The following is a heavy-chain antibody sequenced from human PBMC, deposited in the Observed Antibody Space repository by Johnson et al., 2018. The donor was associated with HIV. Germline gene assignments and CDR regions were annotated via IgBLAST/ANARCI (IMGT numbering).Heavy chain of an antibody. CDR2: IYSGGST. CDR1: GFTVSSNY. D-gene: IGHD1-26*01. J-gene: IGHJ3*02. Sequence: MLLVESGGGLVQSGGSVRLSCAASGFTVSSNYMNWVRQAPGKGLEWVSVIYSGGSTYYADSVKGRFTISRDNSKNTLYLQMNSLRAEDTAVYYCARLTWDKNRGWDACDIWGQGTMVTVSS. CDR3: ARLTWDKNRGWDACDI. V-gene: IGHV3-66*02.